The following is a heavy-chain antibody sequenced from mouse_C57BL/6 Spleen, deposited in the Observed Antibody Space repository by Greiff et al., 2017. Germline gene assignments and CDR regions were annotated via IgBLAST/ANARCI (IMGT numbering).Heavy chain of an antibody. CDR2: ISDGGSYT. CDR3: ARDRGYSNLYYFDY. V-gene: IGHV5-4*01. CDR1: GFTFSSYA. J-gene: IGHJ2*01. Sequence: EVKLMESGGGLVKPGGSLKLSCAASGFTFSSYAMSWVRQTPEKRLEWVATISDGGSYTYYPDNVKGRFTISRDNAKNNLYLQMSHLKSEDTAMYYCARDRGYSNLYYFDYWGQGTTLTVSS. D-gene: IGHD2-5*01.